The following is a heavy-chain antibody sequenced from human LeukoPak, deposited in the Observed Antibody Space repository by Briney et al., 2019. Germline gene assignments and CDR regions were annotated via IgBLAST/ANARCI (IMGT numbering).Heavy chain of an antibody. CDR2: IYNSGNT. D-gene: IGHD3-22*01. CDR3: ARCSFDSSGYYVFDY. J-gene: IGHJ4*02. CDR1: GDSITRNY. Sequence: SETLSLTCTVSGDSITRNYWSWIRQPAGKGLEWIGRIYNSGNTNYSPSLESRVTMSTDTSKNQFSLKLTSVTAADTAVYYCARCSFDSSGYYVFDYWGQGTLVTVSS. V-gene: IGHV4-4*07.